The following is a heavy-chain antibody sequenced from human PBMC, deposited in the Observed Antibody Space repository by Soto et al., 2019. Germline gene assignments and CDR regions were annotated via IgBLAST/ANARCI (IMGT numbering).Heavy chain of an antibody. Sequence: QVQLVESGGGVVQPGRSRRLSCAASGFSFSSYTMHWVRQAPDKGLEWVAFISYDGSNKHYADSVKGRFTISRDNSKKTVNLQMHSMRAEDTAFYYCEREQGYDFAYWGRGTLFTVYS. D-gene: IGHD5-18*01. CDR3: EREQGYDFAY. CDR1: GFSFSSYT. J-gene: IGHJ4*02. CDR2: ISYDGSNK. V-gene: IGHV3-30*04.